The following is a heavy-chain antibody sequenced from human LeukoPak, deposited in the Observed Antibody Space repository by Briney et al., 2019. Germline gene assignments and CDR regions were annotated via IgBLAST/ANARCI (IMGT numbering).Heavy chain of an antibody. J-gene: IGHJ4*02. V-gene: IGHV1-69*06. CDR2: IIPVYGTT. CDR3: ARGGPHGSGSLLGFDF. CDR1: GGPLSSYA. Sequence: ASVKVSCKASGGPLSSYAINWVRQAPGQGLGWMGGIIPVYGTTNFAQRFLGRVTITADKSTSTVYMELNSLRSTDTALYFCARGGPHGSGSLLGFDFWGQGTLVTVSS. D-gene: IGHD3-10*01.